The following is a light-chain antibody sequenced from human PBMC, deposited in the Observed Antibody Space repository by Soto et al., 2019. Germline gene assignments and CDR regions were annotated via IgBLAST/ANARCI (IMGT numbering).Light chain of an antibody. CDR1: QSISSW. J-gene: IGKJ2*01. Sequence: DIQMTQSPSTLSASVGDRVTITCRASQSISSWLAWYQQKPGKAPKLLIYDASSLESGVPSRFSGSGSGTAFTLTISSLQPDDFATYYCQQYNSYPLFGQGTKLEIK. CDR2: DAS. V-gene: IGKV1-5*01. CDR3: QQYNSYPL.